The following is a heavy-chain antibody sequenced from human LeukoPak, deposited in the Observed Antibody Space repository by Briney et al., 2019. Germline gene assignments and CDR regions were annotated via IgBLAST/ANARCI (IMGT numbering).Heavy chain of an antibody. D-gene: IGHD6-6*01. J-gene: IGHJ4*02. CDR2: INSDGSST. CDR3: ARGFGGSSSLGY. Sequence: QPGGSLRLSCAASGFTFSSYWMHWVRHAPGKGLVWVSRINSDGSSTSYADSVKGRFTISRDSAKNTLYLQMNSLRAEDTAVYYCARGFGGSSSLGYWGQGTLVTVSS. V-gene: IGHV3-74*01. CDR1: GFTFSSYW.